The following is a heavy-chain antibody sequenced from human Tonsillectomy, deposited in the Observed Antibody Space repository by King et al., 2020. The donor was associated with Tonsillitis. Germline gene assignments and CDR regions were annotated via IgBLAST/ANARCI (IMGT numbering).Heavy chain of an antibody. CDR2: ISSDSSAI. V-gene: IGHV3-48*02. CDR3: ARDCNTISCSAWHAFDI. Sequence: VQLVESGGGLVQPGGSLRFSCAASGFTFSSYSMNWVRQAPGKGLEWVSYISSDSSAIHYADSMKGRFTISRDNAKNSLYLQVNSLRDEDTAVYYCARDCNTISCSAWHAFDIWGQGKMVTVPS. D-gene: IGHD2-2*01. CDR1: GFTFSSYS. J-gene: IGHJ3*02.